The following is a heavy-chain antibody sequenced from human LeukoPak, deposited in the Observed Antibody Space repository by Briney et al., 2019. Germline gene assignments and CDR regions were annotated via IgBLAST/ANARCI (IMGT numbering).Heavy chain of an antibody. J-gene: IGHJ4*02. CDR2: INNVRSHI. D-gene: IGHD1-1*01. CDR1: GFTFSTSA. Sequence: GGSLRLSCAASGFTFSTSAMNWVRQAPGKGLEWVSSINNVRSHIYYADSVRGRFTISRDNSKNTLYLQMNSLRAEDTAVYYCAKVGVHRDFDYWGQGTLVTVSS. V-gene: IGHV3-21*04. CDR3: AKVGVHRDFDY.